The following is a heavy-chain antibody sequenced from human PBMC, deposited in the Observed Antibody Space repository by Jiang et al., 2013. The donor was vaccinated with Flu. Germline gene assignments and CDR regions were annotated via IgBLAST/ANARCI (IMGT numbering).Heavy chain of an antibody. J-gene: IGHJ2*01. Sequence: GSGLVKPSETLSLSCSVTGDSIRSNANYWAWLRQSPGKGVEWLGHIYYTGSAYYNPSLRSRLTLSVDTSKNQFSLNLTSVTAADTAKYYCATLHELTWGGWYLTLWGRGTPVSVYS. CDR1: GDSIRSNANY. D-gene: IGHD2-15*01. V-gene: IGHV4-39*07. CDR2: IYYTGSA. CDR3: ATLHELTWGGWYLTL.